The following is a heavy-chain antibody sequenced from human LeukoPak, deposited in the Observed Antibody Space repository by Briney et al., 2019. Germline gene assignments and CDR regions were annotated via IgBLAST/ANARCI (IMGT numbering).Heavy chain of an antibody. Sequence: GGSLRLSCRTSGFTFGDYSMTWFRQAPGKGLEWLAFTSDKAHGGTIEYAASVKGRFIISRDDSKNVAYLQMNSLKTEDTAVYYCTRGGYSFQHWGQGTLVTVSS. J-gene: IGHJ1*01. V-gene: IGHV3-49*03. D-gene: IGHD3-22*01. CDR1: GFTFGDYS. CDR3: TRGGYSFQH. CDR2: TSDKAHGGTI.